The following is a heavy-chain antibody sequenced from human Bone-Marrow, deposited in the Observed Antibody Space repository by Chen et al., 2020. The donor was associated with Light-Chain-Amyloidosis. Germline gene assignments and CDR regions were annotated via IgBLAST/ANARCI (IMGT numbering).Heavy chain of an antibody. CDR2: SYPDDSDA. Sequence: EVQLEQSGPEVKKPGESLKISCKGSGYTFPNYWIGWVRQMPGKGLEWMGVSYPDDSDARDSPSLEGQVTISADKSITTAYLQWRSLKASDTAMYYCARRRDGYNFDYWGQGTLVTVSS. D-gene: IGHD5-12*01. V-gene: IGHV5-51*01. CDR1: GYTFPNYW. CDR3: ARRRDGYNFDY. J-gene: IGHJ4*02.